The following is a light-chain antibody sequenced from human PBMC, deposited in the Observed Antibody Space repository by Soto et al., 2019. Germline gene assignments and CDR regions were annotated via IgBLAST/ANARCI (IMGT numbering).Light chain of an antibody. V-gene: IGLV2-23*01. Sequence: QSVLTQPASVSRSPGQSITISCTGISTNIGNYNLVSWYQQHPGKAPRLIIYETNKRPSEVSNRLSGSKSGNTASLTISGLQAEDEADYHCCSYAGSSTLIFGGGTKVTVL. J-gene: IGLJ2*01. CDR2: ETN. CDR1: STNIGNYNL. CDR3: CSYAGSSTLI.